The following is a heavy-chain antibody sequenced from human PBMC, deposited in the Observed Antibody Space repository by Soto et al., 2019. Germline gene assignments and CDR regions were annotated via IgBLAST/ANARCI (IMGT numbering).Heavy chain of an antibody. J-gene: IGHJ6*02. CDR3: ARGVGSMLSYYYYGMDV. CDR1: GDSIGTTHSY. D-gene: IGHD2-15*01. CDR2: IHYSGST. V-gene: IGHV4-39*07. Sequence: PSETLSLTCTVSGDSIGTTHSYWAWIRQSPGKGLEWIGNIHYSGSTYYMPSLRSRVTLSVDRSKNQFSLKLSSVTAADTAVYYCARGVGSMLSYYYYGMDVWGQGATVTVS.